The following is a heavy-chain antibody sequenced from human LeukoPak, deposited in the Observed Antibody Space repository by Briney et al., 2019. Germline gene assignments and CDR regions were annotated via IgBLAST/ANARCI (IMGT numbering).Heavy chain of an antibody. J-gene: IGHJ5*02. Sequence: ASLKVSCKPSGYTFSSFGVTWVRQAPGQGLEWVGWISAYDGNTNYAPKFQGRVTMTTDTSTNTAYMDLRSLRSDDTAIYYCARTCPMMFCSSSFFDPWGQGTLVTVSS. D-gene: IGHD2-2*01. CDR2: ISAYDGNT. CDR3: ARTCPMMFCSSSFFDP. CDR1: GYTFSSFG. V-gene: IGHV1-18*01.